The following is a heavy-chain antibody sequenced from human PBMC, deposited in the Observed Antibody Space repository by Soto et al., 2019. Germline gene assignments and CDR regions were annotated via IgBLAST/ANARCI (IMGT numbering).Heavy chain of an antibody. V-gene: IGHV3-9*01. Sequence: PGGSLRLSCAASGFTFDDYAMHWVRQAPGKGLEWVSGISWNSGSIGYADSVKGRFTISRDNAKNSLYLQMNSLRAEDTALYYCAKDSGYDYDDRCFDYWGQGTLVTVSS. CDR2: ISWNSGSI. D-gene: IGHD5-12*01. CDR1: GFTFDDYA. CDR3: AKDSGYDYDDRCFDY. J-gene: IGHJ4*02.